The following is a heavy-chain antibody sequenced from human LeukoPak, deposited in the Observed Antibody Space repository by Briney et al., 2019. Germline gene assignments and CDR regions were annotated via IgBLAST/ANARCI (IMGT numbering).Heavy chain of an antibody. V-gene: IGHV3-48*01. CDR2: ISSGSSTI. Sequence: PGGSLRLSCAASGFTFSIYSMNWVRQAPGKGLEWVSFISSGSSTIYYADSVKGRFTISRDNAKNSLYLQMNSLRAEDTAVYHCARDVESGSYYEGYWGQGTLVTVSS. J-gene: IGHJ4*02. CDR3: ARDVESGSYYEGY. CDR1: GFTFSIYS. D-gene: IGHD3-3*01.